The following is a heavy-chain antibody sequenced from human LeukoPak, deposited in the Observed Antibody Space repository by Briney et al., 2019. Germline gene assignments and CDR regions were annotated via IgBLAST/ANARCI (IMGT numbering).Heavy chain of an antibody. CDR1: GYTFTSYA. Sequence: ASVKVSCKASGYTFTSYAVSWVRQAPGQGPEWMGWISHYSGDTNFAQNLQGRVSMTTDTSTSTAYMELRSLRSDDTAVYYCARDPLSSSWSTYYYGLDVWGQGTTVTVSS. D-gene: IGHD6-13*01. CDR3: ARDPLSSSWSTYYYGLDV. J-gene: IGHJ6*02. CDR2: ISHYSGDT. V-gene: IGHV1-18*01.